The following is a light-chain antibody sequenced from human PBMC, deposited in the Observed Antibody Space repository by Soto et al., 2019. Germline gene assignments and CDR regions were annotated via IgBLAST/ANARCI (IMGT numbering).Light chain of an antibody. CDR2: KAS. Sequence: DIQMTQSPSALSASVGDRVTTTCRARQSIGSWLAWYQQRPGKAPKLLNYKASSLESGVPSTFSGSGSGTEFTLTISSLQPDDFATYYCQQYYSSPPTFGGGTKVDIK. CDR1: QSIGSW. CDR3: QQYYSSPPT. V-gene: IGKV1-5*03. J-gene: IGKJ4*01.